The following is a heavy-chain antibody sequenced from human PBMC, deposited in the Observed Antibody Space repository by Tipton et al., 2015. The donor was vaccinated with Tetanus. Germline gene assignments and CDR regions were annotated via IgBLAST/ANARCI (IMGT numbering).Heavy chain of an antibody. CDR1: GGSFSGYY. CDR2: INHSGST. D-gene: IGHD6-13*01. CDR3: VSAAAGTGT. V-gene: IGHV4-34*01. J-gene: IGHJ5*02. Sequence: TLSLTCAVYGGSFSGYYWSWIRQPPGKGLEWIGEINHSGSTNYNPSLKSRVTISVDTSKNQFSLKLGSVTAADTAVYYCVSAAAGTGTWGQGTLVTVSS.